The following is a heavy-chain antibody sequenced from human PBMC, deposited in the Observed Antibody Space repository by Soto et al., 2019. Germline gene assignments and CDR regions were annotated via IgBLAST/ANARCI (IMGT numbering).Heavy chain of an antibody. J-gene: IGHJ5*02. CDR3: ARHRDYYGSGSPYNWFDP. Sequence: SETLSLTXAVSGYSITSGYCWGWIRQPPGKGLEWIANIYHSGNTYYNPSLRSRVTISVDTSKNQFSLRLTSVTAADTAVYFCARHRDYYGSGSPYNWFDPWGQGTLVTVSS. D-gene: IGHD3-10*01. CDR2: IYHSGNT. CDR1: GYSITSGYC. V-gene: IGHV4-38-2*01.